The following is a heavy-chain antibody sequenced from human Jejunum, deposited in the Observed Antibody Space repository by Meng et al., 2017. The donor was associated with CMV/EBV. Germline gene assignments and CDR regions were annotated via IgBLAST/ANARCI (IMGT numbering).Heavy chain of an antibody. V-gene: IGHV4-4*07. CDR1: GDSIGTYS. J-gene: IGHJ5*02. D-gene: IGHD1-26*01. CDR3: ARRIQEARPTTWENWRDP. CDR2: ICGNGAT. Sequence: QVLLQVSVPGLVKPSETLSPTCSVSGDSIGTYSWNWIRQFAGKRLEWIRRICGNGATIYNPSRESRLTLSLDKSKNQFSLNLNSMTAADTATYYCARRIQEARPTTWENWRDPWGQGFLVTVSS.